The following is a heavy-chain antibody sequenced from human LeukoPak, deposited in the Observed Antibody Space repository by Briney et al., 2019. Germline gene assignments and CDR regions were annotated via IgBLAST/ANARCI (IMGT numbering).Heavy chain of an antibody. Sequence: GGSLRLSCAASGFTFSSYAMSWVRQAPGKGLEWVSVIYSGGNTYYADSVKGRFTISRDNSKNTIYLQMNSLRADDTAVYYCARRGDGGRSFDYWGQGTLVTVSS. D-gene: IGHD4-23*01. CDR2: IYSGGNT. J-gene: IGHJ4*02. CDR1: GFTFSSYA. CDR3: ARRGDGGRSFDY. V-gene: IGHV3-23*03.